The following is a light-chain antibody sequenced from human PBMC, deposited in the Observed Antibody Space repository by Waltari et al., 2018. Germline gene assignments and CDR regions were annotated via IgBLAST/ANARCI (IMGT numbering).Light chain of an antibody. CDR2: EVS. CDR3: SSYTTSSAPGV. Sequence: QSALTQPASVSGSPGQSITLSCSGTDSDVGAYDFVSWYQQHPGQAPHPIMYEVSNRPSGISNRFSASKSGNTASLTIAGLQAEDEADYYCSSYTTSSAPGVFGTGTRVTVL. J-gene: IGLJ1*01. V-gene: IGLV2-14*01. CDR1: DSDVGAYDF.